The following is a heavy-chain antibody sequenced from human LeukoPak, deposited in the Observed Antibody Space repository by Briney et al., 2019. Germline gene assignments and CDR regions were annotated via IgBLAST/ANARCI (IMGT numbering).Heavy chain of an antibody. D-gene: IGHD2-2*01. CDR3: ARGYCSSTSCPGEYGMTS. V-gene: IGHV1-69*04. CDR1: GGTFSSYA. Sequence: SVKVSCKASGGTFSSYAISWVRQAPGQGLEWMGRIIPILGIANYAQKLQGRVTITADKSTSTAYMELSSLRSEDTAVYYCARGYCSSTSCPGEYGMTSGAKGPRSPSP. J-gene: IGHJ6*02. CDR2: IIPILGIA.